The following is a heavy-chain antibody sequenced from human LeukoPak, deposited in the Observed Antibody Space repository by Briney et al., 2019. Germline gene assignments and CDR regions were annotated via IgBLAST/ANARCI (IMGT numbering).Heavy chain of an antibody. Sequence: SETLSLTCTVSGGSITSTSYYWGWIRQPPGQGLEWIGSINYSGSTYYNPSLKSRPTISVDTSKNQFSLKLSSVTAADTSVYYCARLPRIAVAVGYFDYWGQGTLVTVSS. J-gene: IGHJ4*02. V-gene: IGHV4-39*01. CDR3: ARLPRIAVAVGYFDY. CDR2: INYSGST. D-gene: IGHD6-19*01. CDR1: GGSITSTSYY.